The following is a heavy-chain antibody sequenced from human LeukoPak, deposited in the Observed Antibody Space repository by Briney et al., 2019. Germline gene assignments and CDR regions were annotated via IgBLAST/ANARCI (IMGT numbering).Heavy chain of an antibody. CDR3: ASYLSGSYYNDAFDI. J-gene: IGHJ3*02. V-gene: IGHV3-53*01. Sequence: GGSLRLSCAASGFTVSSNYMSWVRQAPGKGLEWVSVIYSGGSTYYADSVKGRFTISRVNSKNTLYLQMNSLRAEDTAVYYCASYLSGSYYNDAFDIWGQGTMVTVSS. D-gene: IGHD1-26*01. CDR1: GFTVSSNY. CDR2: IYSGGST.